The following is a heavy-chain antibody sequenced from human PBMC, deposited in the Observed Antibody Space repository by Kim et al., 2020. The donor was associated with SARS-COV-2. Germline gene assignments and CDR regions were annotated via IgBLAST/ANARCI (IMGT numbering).Heavy chain of an antibody. CDR2: IKSKTDGGTT. V-gene: IGHV3-15*01. D-gene: IGHD3-10*01. CDR1: GFTFSNAW. J-gene: IGHJ4*02. Sequence: GGSLRLSCAASGFTFSNAWMSWVRQAPGKGLEWVGRIKSKTDGGTTDYAAPVKGRFTISRDDSKNTLYLQMNSLKTEDTAVYYCTTRHNYYGFGYYDYWGQGTLVTVSS. CDR3: TTRHNYYGFGYYDY.